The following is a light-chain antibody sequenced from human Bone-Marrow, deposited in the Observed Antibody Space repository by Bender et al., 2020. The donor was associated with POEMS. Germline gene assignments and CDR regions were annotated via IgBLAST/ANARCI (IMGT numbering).Light chain of an antibody. CDR1: SSNIGNHV. V-gene: IGLV1-36*01. J-gene: IGLJ3*02. Sequence: QSVVTQPPSLSEAPRQRVTISCSGRSSNIGNHVVNWYQHLPGEAPKLLIYYEDLLTPRVSDRFSDSSSGTSAYLAISEVQSEDEALYYCSAWDDSLGGWVFGGGTKLTVL. CDR3: SAWDDSLGGWV. CDR2: YED.